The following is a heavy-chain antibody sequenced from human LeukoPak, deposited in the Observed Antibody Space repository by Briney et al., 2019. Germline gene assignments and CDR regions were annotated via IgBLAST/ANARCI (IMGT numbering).Heavy chain of an antibody. Sequence: GGSLRLSCAASGFTFSSYNMNWVRQAPGKGLEWVSSISSSSSYIYYADSVKGRFTISRDNAKNSLYLQMNSLRAEDTAVYYCARGLQENLAWLKAFSAFDIWGQGTM. V-gene: IGHV3-21*04. CDR3: ARGLQENLAWLKAFSAFDI. J-gene: IGHJ3*02. CDR1: GFTFSSYN. D-gene: IGHD5-24*01. CDR2: ISSSSSYI.